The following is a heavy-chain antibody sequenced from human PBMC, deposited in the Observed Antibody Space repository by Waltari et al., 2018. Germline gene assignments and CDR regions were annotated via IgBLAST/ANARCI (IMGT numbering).Heavy chain of an antibody. V-gene: IGHV4-59*01. J-gene: IGHJ6*03. D-gene: IGHD5-12*01. CDR3: ARSYHGGYDIYYYYYMDV. CDR2: IDYSGST. CDR1: GGSISSYY. Sequence: QVQLQESGPGLVKPSETLSLTCPVSGGSISSYYWSWIRQPPGKGLEWIVYIDYSGSTNYNPSLKSRVTISVDTSKNQFSLKLSSVTAADTAVYYCARSYHGGYDIYYYYYMDVWGKGKTV.